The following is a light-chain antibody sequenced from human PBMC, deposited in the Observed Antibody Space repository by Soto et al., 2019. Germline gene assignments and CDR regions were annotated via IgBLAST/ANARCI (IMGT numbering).Light chain of an antibody. V-gene: IGLV2-14*01. J-gene: IGLJ2*01. CDR2: DVS. Sequence: QSVLTQPASVSGSPGQSITISCTGTNSDVGGYNYVSWYQQHPGKAPKLMIYDVSNRPSGVSNRFSGSKSGNTASLTISGLQAEDEAEYYCSSYSSSTTHVVFGGGTKLTVL. CDR3: SSYSSSTTHVV. CDR1: NSDVGGYNY.